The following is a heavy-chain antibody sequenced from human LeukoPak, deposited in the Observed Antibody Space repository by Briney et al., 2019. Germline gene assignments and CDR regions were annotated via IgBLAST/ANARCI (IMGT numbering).Heavy chain of an antibody. CDR3: AKEGGPWYYYDSSGHFN. CDR1: GFTFDDYA. J-gene: IGHJ4*02. Sequence: PGRSLRLSCAASGFTFDDYAMHWVRQAPGNGLEWVSGISWNSGSIGYADSVKGRFTISRDNAKNSLYLQMNSLRAEDTALYYCAKEGGPWYYYDSSGHFNWGQGTLVTVSS. D-gene: IGHD3-22*01. V-gene: IGHV3-9*01. CDR2: ISWNSGSI.